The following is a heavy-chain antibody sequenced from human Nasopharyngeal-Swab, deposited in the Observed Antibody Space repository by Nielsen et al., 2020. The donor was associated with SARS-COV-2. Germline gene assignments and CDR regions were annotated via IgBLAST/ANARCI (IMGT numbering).Heavy chain of an antibody. Sequence: ASVKVSCKASGYTFTSYAMNWVRQAPGQGLEWMGWINTNTGNPTYAQGFTGRFVFSLDTSVSTAYMQISSLKAEDTVVYYCARGDYDFWSGWVSAFDIWGQGTMVTVSS. CDR2: INTNTGNP. J-gene: IGHJ3*02. V-gene: IGHV7-4-1*02. CDR3: ARGDYDFWSGWVSAFDI. CDR1: GYTFTSYA. D-gene: IGHD3-3*01.